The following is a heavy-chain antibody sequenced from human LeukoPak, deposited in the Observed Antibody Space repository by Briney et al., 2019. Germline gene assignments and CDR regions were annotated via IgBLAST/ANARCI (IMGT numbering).Heavy chain of an antibody. CDR2: IRSSSRTI. Sequence: GESLRLSCAASGFTFSRYSMNWVSQAPGKRLEWVSYIRSSSRTIYYADSVKGRFTISRDNTKNSLSLQMNSLRVDDTAVYYCARVGKSGWDFDHWGQGTLVTVSS. D-gene: IGHD6-19*01. CDR1: GFTFSRYS. J-gene: IGHJ4*02. V-gene: IGHV3-48*04. CDR3: ARVGKSGWDFDH.